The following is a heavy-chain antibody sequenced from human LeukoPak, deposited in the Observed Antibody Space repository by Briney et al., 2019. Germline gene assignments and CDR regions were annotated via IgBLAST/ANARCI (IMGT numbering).Heavy chain of an antibody. J-gene: IGHJ6*02. V-gene: IGHV1-2*04. CDR1: GYTFTGYY. Sequence: ASVKVSCKASGYTFTGYYMHWVRQAPGQGLEWMGWINPNSGGTNYAQKFQGWVTMTRDTPISTAYMELSRLRSDDTAVYYCARVRGLLSGMDVWGQGTTVTVSS. CDR2: INPNSGGT. CDR3: ARVRGLLSGMDV. D-gene: IGHD2-15*01.